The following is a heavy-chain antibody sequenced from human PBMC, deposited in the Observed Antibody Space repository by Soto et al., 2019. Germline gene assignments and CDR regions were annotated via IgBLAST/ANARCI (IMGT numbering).Heavy chain of an antibody. J-gene: IGHJ5*02. CDR1: GFTVSSNY. Sequence: EVQLVESGGGLVQPGGSLRLSCAASGFTVSSNYMSWVRQAPGKGLEWVSVIYSGGSTYYADSVKGRFTISRDNSKNTLYLQMNCLRAEDTAVYYCATQTTVTTLFDPWGQGTLVTVSS. CDR2: IYSGGST. V-gene: IGHV3-66*01. D-gene: IGHD4-17*01. CDR3: ATQTTVTTLFDP.